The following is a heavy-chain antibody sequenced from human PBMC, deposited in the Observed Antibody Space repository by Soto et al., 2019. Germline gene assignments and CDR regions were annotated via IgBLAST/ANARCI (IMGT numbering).Heavy chain of an antibody. V-gene: IGHV1-46*01. CDR3: ARGGEGYNFGAVY. D-gene: IGHD5-12*01. CDR1: GYTFTSYY. CDR2: INPSGGST. Sequence: ASVKVSCKASGYTFTSYYMHWVRQAPGQGLEWMGRINPSGGSTSYAQKFQGRVTMTGDASTSSVYMELSSLRSDDTAVYYCARGGEGYNFGAVYWGQGTPVTVSS. J-gene: IGHJ4*02.